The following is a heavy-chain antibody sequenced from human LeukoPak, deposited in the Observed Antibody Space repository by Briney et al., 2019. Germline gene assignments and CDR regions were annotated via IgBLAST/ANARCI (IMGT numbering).Heavy chain of an antibody. CDR2: IKQDGSEK. V-gene: IGHV3-7*01. Sequence: GGSLRLSCEGSGFTFSSYTMIWVRQAPGKGLECVAIIKQDGSEKYYVNSVKGRFTISRDNAKNSLYLQMNSLRVEDTAVYYCGREWAVDFWGQGTLVTVSS. CDR3: GREWAVDF. J-gene: IGHJ4*02. CDR1: GFTFSSYT.